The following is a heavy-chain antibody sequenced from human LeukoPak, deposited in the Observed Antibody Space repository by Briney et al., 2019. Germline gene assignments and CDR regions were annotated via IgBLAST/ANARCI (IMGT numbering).Heavy chain of an antibody. V-gene: IGHV4-39*07. J-gene: IGHJ4*02. Sequence: PSETLSLTCTVSGGSISSSSYYWGWIRQPPGKGLEWIGSIYYSGSTYYNPSLKSRVTISVDTSKNQFSLMLNSVTAADTAVYYCAREGSGSRPFDYWGQGTLVTVSS. D-gene: IGHD3-10*01. CDR2: IYYSGST. CDR3: AREGSGSRPFDY. CDR1: GGSISSSSYY.